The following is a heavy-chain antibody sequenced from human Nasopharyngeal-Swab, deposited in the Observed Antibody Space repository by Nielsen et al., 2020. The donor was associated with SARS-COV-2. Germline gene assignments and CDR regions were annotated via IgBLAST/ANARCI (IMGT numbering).Heavy chain of an antibody. D-gene: IGHD6-13*01. CDR1: GYTFTSYY. CDR2: IRMYNGKT. V-gene: IGHV1-18*04. J-gene: IGHJ3*01. Sequence: ASVKVSCKASGYTFTSYYLHWVRQAPGRGLEWMGWIRMYNGKTHYAQKFQGRVTMSTDTSTNTAHMELKSLTSDDTAVYFCARDRSLLPAANDALDVWGQGTTVTISS. CDR3: ARDRSLLPAANDALDV.